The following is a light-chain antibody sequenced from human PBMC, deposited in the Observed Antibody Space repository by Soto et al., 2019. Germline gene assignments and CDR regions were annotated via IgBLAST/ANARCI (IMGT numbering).Light chain of an antibody. J-gene: IGLJ1*01. Sequence: QSALTQPPSASGSPGQSVTISCTGTSSDVGGYNYVSWYQQHPGKGPKLMIYAVSKRPSGVPDGFSGSKSDNTASLTVSGFQTEDGADHHCTSYAARNSYVFGTGTKVTV. CDR2: AVS. V-gene: IGLV2-8*01. CDR1: SSDVGGYNY. CDR3: TSYAARNSYV.